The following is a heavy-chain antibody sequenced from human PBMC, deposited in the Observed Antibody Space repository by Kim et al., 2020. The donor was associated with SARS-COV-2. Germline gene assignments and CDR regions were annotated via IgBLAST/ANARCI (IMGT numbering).Heavy chain of an antibody. D-gene: IGHD3-3*01. CDR1: GYTFTSYG. CDR2: ISAYNGNT. CDR3: AREGGITIFGVVIPNNYSYDGMDV. V-gene: IGHV1-18*01. Sequence: ASVKVSCKASGYTFTSYGISWVRQAPGQGLEWMGWISAYNGNTNYAQKLQGRVTMTTDTSTSTAYMALRSLRSDDTAVYYCAREGGITIFGVVIPNNYSYDGMDVWGQGTTVTVSS. J-gene: IGHJ6*02.